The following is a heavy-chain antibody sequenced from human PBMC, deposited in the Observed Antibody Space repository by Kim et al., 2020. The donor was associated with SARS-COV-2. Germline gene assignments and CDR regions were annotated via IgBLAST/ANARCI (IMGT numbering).Heavy chain of an antibody. CDR1: GYTLTELS. CDR2: FDPEDAET. Sequence: ASVKVSCKVSGYTLTELSMHWVRQAPGKGLEWMGGFDPEDAETIYAQKFQGRVTMTEDTSTDTAYMELSSLRSEDTAVYYCATSSVFGTNGVCYGTRDYPNWFDPWGQGTLVTVSS. V-gene: IGHV1-24*01. J-gene: IGHJ5*02. CDR3: ATSSVFGTNGVCYGTRDYPNWFDP. D-gene: IGHD2-8*01.